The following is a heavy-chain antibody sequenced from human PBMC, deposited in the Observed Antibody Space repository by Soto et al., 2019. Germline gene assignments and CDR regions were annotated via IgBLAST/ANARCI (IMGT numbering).Heavy chain of an antibody. J-gene: IGHJ4*02. CDR3: ARITGRQLDY. V-gene: IGHV4-39*01. CDR1: SGSISVTNVF. D-gene: IGHD1-20*01. Sequence: PSETLSINCTVSSGSISVTNVFWGWVRQPPGKGLEWIGNIDYSGTAYFSPSLATRVTFHVDTSKNQFSLTLYSVTAADTAVYYCARITGRQLDYWGQGILVTVSS. CDR2: IDYSGTA.